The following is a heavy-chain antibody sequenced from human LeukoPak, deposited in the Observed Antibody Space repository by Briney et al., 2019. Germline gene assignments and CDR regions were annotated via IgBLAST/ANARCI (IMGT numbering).Heavy chain of an antibody. CDR1: GYTFTSYD. J-gene: IGHJ5*02. CDR3: ARGWYGQLTFDP. CDR2: MNPNSGNT. D-gene: IGHD6-13*01. Sequence: VASVKVSCKASGYTFTSYDINWVRRATGQGLEWMGWMNPNSGNTGYAQKFQGRVTMTRNTSISTAYMELSSLRSEDTAVYYCARGWYGQLTFDPWGQGTLVTVPS. V-gene: IGHV1-8*01.